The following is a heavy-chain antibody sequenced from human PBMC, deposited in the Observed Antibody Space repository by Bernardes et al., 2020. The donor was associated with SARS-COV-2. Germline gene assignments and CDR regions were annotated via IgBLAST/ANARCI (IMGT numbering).Heavy chain of an antibody. J-gene: IGHJ6*02. Sequence: SETLSLTCTVSGGSISSYYWSWIRQPPGKGLEWIGYIYYSGSTNYNPSLKSRVTISVDTSKNQFSLKLSSVTAADTAVYYCARVSELGTPNYYYYGMDVWGQGTTVTVSS. D-gene: IGHD7-27*01. CDR2: IYYSGST. V-gene: IGHV4-59*01. CDR1: GGSISSYY. CDR3: ARVSELGTPNYYYYGMDV.